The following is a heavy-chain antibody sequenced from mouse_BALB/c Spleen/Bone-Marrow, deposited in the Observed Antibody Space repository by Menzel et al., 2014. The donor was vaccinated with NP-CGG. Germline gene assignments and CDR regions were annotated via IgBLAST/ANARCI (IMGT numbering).Heavy chain of an antibody. CDR3: ARSHYCGLYYAMDY. D-gene: IGHD1-1*01. V-gene: IGHV1-9*01. CDR2: ILPGSGTT. J-gene: IGHJ4*01. Sequence: QVQLQQSGAELMKPGASVKISCTTTGYTFSSYWIEWVKQRPGHGLEWIGEILPGSGTTNYNEKFKGKATFTADTSSNTAYMQLSSLTSEDSAVYYCARSHYCGLYYAMDYWGQGTSVTVSS. CDR1: GYTFSSYW.